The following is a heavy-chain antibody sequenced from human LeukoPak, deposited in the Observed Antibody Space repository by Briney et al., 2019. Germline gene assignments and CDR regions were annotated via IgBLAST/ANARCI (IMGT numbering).Heavy chain of an antibody. V-gene: IGHV5-51*01. CDR1: GYSFTSYW. CDR2: IYPGDSDT. CDR3: ARRSAGTHFDY. J-gene: IGHJ4*02. D-gene: IGHD4-23*01. Sequence: GESLKISCKGSGYSFTSYWIGWVRQMPGKGLELMGIIYPGDSDTRYSPSFQGQVTISANKSISTAYLQWSSLKASETALYYCARRSAGTHFDYWGQGTLVTFSS.